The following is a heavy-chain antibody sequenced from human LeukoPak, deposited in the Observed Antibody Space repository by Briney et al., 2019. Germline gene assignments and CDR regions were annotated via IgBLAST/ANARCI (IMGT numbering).Heavy chain of an antibody. J-gene: IGHJ4*02. CDR2: IYYSGGT. D-gene: IGHD3-22*01. Sequence: PSETLSLTCTVSGGAISSYYWSWIRQPPGKGLEWIVYIYYSGGTKYNPSLMSRVTISVDRAQSQFSLSLSSATAADTAVYYCARDGLYDSSGYYMDSWGQGTLVILSS. CDR1: GGAISSYY. CDR3: ARDGLYDSSGYYMDS. V-gene: IGHV4-59*01.